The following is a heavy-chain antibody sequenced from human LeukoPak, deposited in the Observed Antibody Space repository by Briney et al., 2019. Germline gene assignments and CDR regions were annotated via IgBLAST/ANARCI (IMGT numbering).Heavy chain of an antibody. CDR1: GGSFSGYY. V-gene: IGHV4-34*01. Sequence: SETLSLTCAVYGGSFSGYYWSWIRQPPGKGLEWIGEINHSGSTNYNPSLKSRVTISVDTSKNQFSLKLSSVTAADTAVYYCARGYSSSWNGGDFDYWGQGTLATVSS. J-gene: IGHJ4*02. D-gene: IGHD6-13*01. CDR2: INHSGST. CDR3: ARGYSSSWNGGDFDY.